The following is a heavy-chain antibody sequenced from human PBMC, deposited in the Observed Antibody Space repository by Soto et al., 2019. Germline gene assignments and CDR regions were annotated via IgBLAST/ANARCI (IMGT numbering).Heavy chain of an antibody. CDR3: ATAGIRFLEWFLAFDI. Sequence: ASVKVSCKVSGYTLTELSMHWVRQAPGKGREWMGGFDPEDGETIYAQKFQGRVTMTEDTSTDTAYMELSSLRSEDTAVYYCATAGIRFLEWFLAFDIWGQGXMVTV. CDR1: GYTLTELS. CDR2: FDPEDGET. J-gene: IGHJ3*02. V-gene: IGHV1-24*01. D-gene: IGHD3-3*01.